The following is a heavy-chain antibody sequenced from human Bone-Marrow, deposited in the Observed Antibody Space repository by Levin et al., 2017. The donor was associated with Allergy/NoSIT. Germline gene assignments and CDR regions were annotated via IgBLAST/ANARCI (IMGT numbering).Heavy chain of an antibody. V-gene: IGHV3-33*01. J-gene: IGHJ6*02. CDR1: GFTFSSYG. CDR2: IWYDGSNK. Sequence: LSLTCAASGFTFSSYGMHWVRQAPGKGLEWVAVIWYDGSNKYYADSVKGRFTISRDNSKNTLYLQMNSLRAEDTAVYYCARDYDYGDYEDYYYYYGMDVWGQGTTVTVSS. D-gene: IGHD4-17*01. CDR3: ARDYDYGDYEDYYYYYGMDV.